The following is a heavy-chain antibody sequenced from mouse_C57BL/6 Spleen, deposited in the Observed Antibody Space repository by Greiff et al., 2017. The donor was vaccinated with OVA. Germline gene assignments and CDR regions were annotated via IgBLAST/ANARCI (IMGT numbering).Heavy chain of an antibody. D-gene: IGHD1-1*01. CDR1: GFNIKDYY. Sequence: EVQLQQSGAELVRPGASVKLSCTASGFNIKDYYMHWVKQRPEQGLEWIGRIDPEDGDTEYAPKFQGKATMTADTSSNTAYLQLSSLTSEDTAVYYCTESSITTVFDYWGQGTTLTVSS. CDR2: IDPEDGDT. V-gene: IGHV14-1*01. CDR3: TESSITTVFDY. J-gene: IGHJ2*01.